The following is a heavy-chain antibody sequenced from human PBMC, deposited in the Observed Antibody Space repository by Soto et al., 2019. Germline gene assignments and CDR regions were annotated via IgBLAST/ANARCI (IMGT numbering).Heavy chain of an antibody. J-gene: IGHJ4*02. CDR3: ARRRSPDYGNWYFDY. Sequence: SETLSLTCTVSGGSISNSNCYWAWIRQPPGKGLEWIGSIFSGGSTYYNPSLKSRVTISVDTSKNQFSLQLSSVTAAGTAVYYCARRRSPDYGNWYFDYWGQGTLVTVSS. D-gene: IGHD4-17*01. V-gene: IGHV4-39*01. CDR1: GGSISNSNCY. CDR2: IFSGGST.